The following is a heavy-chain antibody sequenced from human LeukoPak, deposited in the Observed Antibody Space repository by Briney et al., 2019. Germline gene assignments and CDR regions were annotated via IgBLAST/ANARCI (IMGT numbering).Heavy chain of an antibody. D-gene: IGHD2-15*01. CDR2: IWYDGSNK. V-gene: IGHV3-33*06. Sequence: PGRSLRLSCAASGFTFSSYGMHWVRQVPGKGLEWVAVIWYDGSNKYYADSVKGRFTISRDNSKNTLYLQMNSLRAEDTAVYYCAKVGGCSGGSCSGAFDIWGQGTMVTVS. J-gene: IGHJ3*02. CDR1: GFTFSSYG. CDR3: AKVGGCSGGSCSGAFDI.